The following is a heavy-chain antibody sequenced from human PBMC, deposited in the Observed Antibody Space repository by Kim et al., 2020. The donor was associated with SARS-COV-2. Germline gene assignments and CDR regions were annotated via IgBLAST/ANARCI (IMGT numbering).Heavy chain of an antibody. CDR3: AKSRLPSYYYDSSGLRDIDAFDI. V-gene: IGHV3-30*18. D-gene: IGHD3-22*01. Sequence: GGSLRLSCAASGFTFSSYGMHWVRQAPGKGLEWVAVISYDGSNKYYADSVKGRFTISRDNSKNTLYLQMNSLRAEDTAVYYCAKSRLPSYYYDSSGLRDIDAFDIWGQGTMVTVSS. CDR2: ISYDGSNK. J-gene: IGHJ3*02. CDR1: GFTFSSYG.